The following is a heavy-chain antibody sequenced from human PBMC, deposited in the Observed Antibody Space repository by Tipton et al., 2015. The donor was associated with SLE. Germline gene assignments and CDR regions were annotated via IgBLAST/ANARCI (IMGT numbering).Heavy chain of an antibody. CDR3: ARLRYDYVWGSYRPHWFDP. J-gene: IGHJ5*02. CDR2: INHSGST. Sequence: LRLSCAVYGGSFSGYYWSWIRQPPGKGLEWIGEINHSGSTTYNPSLKSRVTISVDTSKNQFSLKLSSVTAADTAVYYCARLRYDYVWGSYRPHWFDPWGQGTLVTVSS. D-gene: IGHD3-16*02. CDR1: GGSFSGYY. V-gene: IGHV4-34*01.